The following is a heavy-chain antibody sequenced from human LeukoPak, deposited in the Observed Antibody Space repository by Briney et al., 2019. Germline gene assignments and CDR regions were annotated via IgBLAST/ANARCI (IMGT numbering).Heavy chain of an antibody. CDR2: ISYIGST. CDR3: ARDPTTVTKGLDI. CDR1: GDSMNSHY. D-gene: IGHD4-17*01. J-gene: IGHJ3*02. Sequence: SETLSLTCTVSGDSMNSHYWSWIRQPPGKGLEWIGYISYIGSTNYNPSLKSRVTISVDTSKNQFSLKLSSVTAADTAVYYCARDPTTVTKGLDIWGKGQWSPSLQ. V-gene: IGHV4-59*11.